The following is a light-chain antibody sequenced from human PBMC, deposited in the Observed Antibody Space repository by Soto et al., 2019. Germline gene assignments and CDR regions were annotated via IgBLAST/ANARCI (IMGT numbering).Light chain of an antibody. J-gene: IGKJ2*01. Sequence: DIPMTQSPSSLSASVGARVTITCRASQSISNYLNWYQQKPGKAPNLLIYIASNLHSGVPSRFSGNGSVTDFTLTISSVQPEDFATYYCQESYSSPYTFGQGTNLDI. V-gene: IGKV1-39*01. CDR1: QSISNY. CDR3: QESYSSPYT. CDR2: IAS.